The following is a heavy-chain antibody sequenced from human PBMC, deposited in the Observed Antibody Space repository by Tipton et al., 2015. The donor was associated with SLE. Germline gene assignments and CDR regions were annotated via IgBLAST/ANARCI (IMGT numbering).Heavy chain of an antibody. CDR1: GFTFSRCS. CDR3: ASLTGTTNY. D-gene: IGHD1-7*01. Sequence: SLRLSCAASGFTFSRCSMNWVRQAPGKGLEWVSYISSSSSSIYYADSVEGRFTISRDNAENSLYLQMNSLRAEDTAVYYCASLTGTTNYWGQGTLVTVPS. V-gene: IGHV3-48*01. CDR2: ISSSSSSI. J-gene: IGHJ4*02.